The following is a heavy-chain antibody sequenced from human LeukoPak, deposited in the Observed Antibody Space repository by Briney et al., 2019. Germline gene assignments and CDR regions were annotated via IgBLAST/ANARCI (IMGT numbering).Heavy chain of an antibody. D-gene: IGHD5-18*01. CDR2: IDWDDDE. Sequence: SGPAVVRPTQTLRLTCTFSGFSLTTSGMCVNWIRQPPGKALEWLARIDWDDDEYYSTSLKTRLTISKDTSKNQVVLTMTNVDPVDTGTYYCARAVGSYVYYMDVWGQGTTVTVSS. J-gene: IGHJ6*03. CDR3: ARAVGSYVYYMDV. CDR1: GFSLTTSGMC. V-gene: IGHV2-70*11.